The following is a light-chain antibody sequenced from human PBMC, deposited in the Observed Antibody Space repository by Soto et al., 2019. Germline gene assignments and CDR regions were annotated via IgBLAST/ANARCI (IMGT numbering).Light chain of an antibody. J-gene: IGKJ1*01. Sequence: DIQMSQPPSSLSASIGDRVTLTCRASQSIGTDLNWYQQRPGKAPKLLIYAVSSLQSGVSSRFSVSGSGTDFTLSINSLQREDFATYYCQQTYSAPPLFGQGTKVEIK. V-gene: IGKV1-39*01. CDR3: QQTYSAPPL. CDR2: AVS. CDR1: QSIGTD.